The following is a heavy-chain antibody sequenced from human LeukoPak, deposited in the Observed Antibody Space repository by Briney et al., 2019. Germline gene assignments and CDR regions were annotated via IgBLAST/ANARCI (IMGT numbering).Heavy chain of an antibody. CDR2: IIPIFGTA. V-gene: IGHV1-69*05. CDR3: ARFHVHDFWSGYHWFDP. D-gene: IGHD3-3*01. Sequence: ASVKVSCKASGGTFSSYAISWVRQAPGQGLEWMGGIIPIFGTANYAQKFQGRVTITTDESTSTAYMELSSLRSEDTAVYYCARFHVHDFWSGYHWFDPWGQGTLVTVSS. CDR1: GGTFSSYA. J-gene: IGHJ5*02.